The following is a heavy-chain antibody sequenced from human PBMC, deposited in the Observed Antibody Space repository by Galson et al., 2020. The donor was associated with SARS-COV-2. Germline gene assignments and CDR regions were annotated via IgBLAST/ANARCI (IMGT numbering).Heavy chain of an antibody. J-gene: IGHJ3*02. V-gene: IGHV3-33*01. D-gene: IGHD3-3*01. CDR2: IWYDGSNK. CDR3: ARGHYDFLSGYLDI. CDR1: GFNFSSYG. Sequence: QLGESLKISCAASGFNFSSYGMHWVRQAPGKGLEWVAVIWYDGSNKYYADSVKGRFTISRDNSKNTLYLQMNSLRAEDTAMYYCARGHYDFLSGYLDIWGQGTMVTVSS.